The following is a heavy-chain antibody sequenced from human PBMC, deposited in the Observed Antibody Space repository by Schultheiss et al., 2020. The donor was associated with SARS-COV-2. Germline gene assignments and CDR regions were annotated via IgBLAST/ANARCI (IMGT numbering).Heavy chain of an antibody. CDR3: ARRVAVSETRYRRAFDI. V-gene: IGHV4-34*01. D-gene: IGHD6-19*01. Sequence: SETLSLTCAVYGGSFSGHYWNWIRQPPGKGLEWIGEITASGGTDYNPSLKSRVTISVDTSKNQFSLKLSSVTAADTAVYYCARRVAVSETRYRRAFDIWGQGTMVTVSS. CDR1: GGSFSGHY. J-gene: IGHJ3*02. CDR2: ITASGGT.